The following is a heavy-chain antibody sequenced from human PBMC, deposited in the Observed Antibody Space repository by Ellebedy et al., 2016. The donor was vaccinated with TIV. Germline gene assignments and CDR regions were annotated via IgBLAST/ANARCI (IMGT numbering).Heavy chain of an antibody. J-gene: IGHJ4*02. CDR3: ARHVGDGSHFDY. V-gene: IGHV5-51*01. D-gene: IGHD5-24*01. Sequence: GESLKISCTGSGYTFINYWIGWVRQMPGKGLEWMGIISPADSDTRYSQSFQGQVTISVDKSINTASLQWSSLKASDSAMYYCARHVGDGSHFDYWGQGTLVTVSS. CDR1: GYTFINYW. CDR2: ISPADSDT.